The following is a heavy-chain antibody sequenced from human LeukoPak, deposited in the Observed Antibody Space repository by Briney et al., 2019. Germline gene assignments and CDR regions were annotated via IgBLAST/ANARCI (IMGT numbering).Heavy chain of an antibody. V-gene: IGHV4-30-4*08. D-gene: IGHD6-6*01. J-gene: IGHJ6*03. CDR1: GGSINSDNYY. CDR3: ARAAARRFMDV. Sequence: SETLSLTCTVSGGSINSDNYYWSWIRQPPGKGLEWIGYIYYSGSTYYNPSLKSRVTISLDTSKNQFSLKLSSVTAADTAVYYCARAAARRFMDVWGEGTTVTVSS. CDR2: IYYSGST.